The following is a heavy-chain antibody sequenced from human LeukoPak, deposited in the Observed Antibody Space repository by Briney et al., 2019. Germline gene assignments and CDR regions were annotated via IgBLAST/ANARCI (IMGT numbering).Heavy chain of an antibody. CDR2: INSISGEI. CDR3: ARDHGYAFDY. V-gene: IGHV3-48*02. Sequence: PGGSLRLSCVASGFTFSYYSMNWVRQAPGKGLEWVSYINSISGEIWYADSVKGRFTISRDDAKNSLYLQMNSLRDEDTAVYYCARDHGYAFDYWGQGTLVIVSS. J-gene: IGHJ4*02. D-gene: IGHD5-12*01. CDR1: GFTFSYYS.